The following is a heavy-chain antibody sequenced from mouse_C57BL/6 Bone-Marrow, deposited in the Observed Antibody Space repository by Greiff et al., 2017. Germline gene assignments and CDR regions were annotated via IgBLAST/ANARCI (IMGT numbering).Heavy chain of an antibody. CDR3: AGGGSFAY. CDR1: GYTFTRYN. V-gene: IGHV1-12*01. CDR2: IYPGNGDT. Sequence: LQQSGAELVRPGASVKMSCKASGYTFTRYNMHWVKQTPRQGREWIGAIYPGNGDTSYNQMFKVKATLTVDKPSNTAYMQLSSLTSEDSAVYFCAGGGSFAYWGQGTLVTVSA. J-gene: IGHJ3*01.